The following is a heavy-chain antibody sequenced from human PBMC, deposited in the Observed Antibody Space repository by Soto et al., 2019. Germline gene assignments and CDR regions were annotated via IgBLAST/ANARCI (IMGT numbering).Heavy chain of an antibody. CDR2: ISSSSSYT. CDR3: ARGSVAGTGSYFDY. Sequence: PGGSLRLSCAASGFTFSDYYMSWIRQAPGKGLEWVSYISSSSSYTNYADSVKGRFTISRDNAKNSLCLQTNSLRAEDTAVYYCARGSVAGTGSYFDYWGQGTLVTGSS. V-gene: IGHV3-11*06. CDR1: GFTFSDYY. J-gene: IGHJ4*02. D-gene: IGHD6-19*01.